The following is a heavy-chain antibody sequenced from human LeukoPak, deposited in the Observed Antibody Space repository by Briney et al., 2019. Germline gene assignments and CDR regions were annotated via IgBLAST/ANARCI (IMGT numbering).Heavy chain of an antibody. D-gene: IGHD5-24*01. CDR1: GYSFTSYW. CDR2: IYPGDSDT. CDR3: ARDPSRDGSQAFDI. Sequence: GESLKISCKGSGYSFTSYWIAWVRQMPGKGLEWMGIIYPGDSDTRYSPSFQGQVTISADKSITTAYLQWSSLKASDTAMYYCARDPSRDGSQAFDIWGHGTMVTVSS. V-gene: IGHV5-51*01. J-gene: IGHJ3*02.